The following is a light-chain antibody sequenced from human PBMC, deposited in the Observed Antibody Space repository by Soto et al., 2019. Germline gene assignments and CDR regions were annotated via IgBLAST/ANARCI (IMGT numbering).Light chain of an antibody. Sequence: QSVLTQPASVSGSPGQSITISCTGTSVDVGGYNYVSWYQHHPGKAPKLLIFEVSNRPSGISDRFSGSKSGITATLTISGLQEEDEADYYCCSYAGSYTYVFGTGTKGT. CDR1: SVDVGGYNY. J-gene: IGLJ1*01. CDR2: EVS. V-gene: IGLV2-14*01. CDR3: CSYAGSYTYV.